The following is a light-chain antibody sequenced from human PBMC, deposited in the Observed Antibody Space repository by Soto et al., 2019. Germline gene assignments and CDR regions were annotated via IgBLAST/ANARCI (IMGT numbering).Light chain of an antibody. CDR2: AAS. V-gene: IGKV1-9*01. J-gene: IGKJ5*01. CDR3: QQLNTYPIT. CDR1: QGIGSD. Sequence: IQLTQSPSSLSASVRDRVTITCRASQGIGSDLAWYQQKPGKAPKVLIYAASTLQSGVPSRFSGSGSVTEFTLTISSLQPEDFATYYCQQLNTYPITFGQGTRLDIK.